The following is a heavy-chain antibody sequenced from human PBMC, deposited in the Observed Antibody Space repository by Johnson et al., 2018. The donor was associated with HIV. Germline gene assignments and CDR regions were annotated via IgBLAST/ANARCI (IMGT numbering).Heavy chain of an antibody. CDR3: ARGRKTVTTVRPPAFDI. CDR1: GFTFSSYT. Sequence: QVQLVESGGGVVQPGRSLRLSCVASGFTFSSYTMHWVRQAPGKGLEWVAVISYDGSNKYYADSVKGRFTISRDNSKNTLYLQMNSLRAEDTAVYYCARGRKTVTTVRPPAFDIWGQGTMVTVSS. D-gene: IGHD4-17*01. J-gene: IGHJ3*02. V-gene: IGHV3-30-3*01. CDR2: ISYDGSNK.